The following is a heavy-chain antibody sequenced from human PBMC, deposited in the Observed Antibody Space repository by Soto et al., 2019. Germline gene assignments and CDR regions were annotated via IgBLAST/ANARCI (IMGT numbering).Heavy chain of an antibody. CDR2: ISYSGIT. CDR1: GGSISSGNYY. J-gene: IGHJ6*02. Sequence: TLSLTCTVSGGSISSGNYYWSWIRQPPGKGLEWIGYISYSGITYYNPSLKSRLTISVDTSKNQFSLKLSSVTAADTAVYYCARRPYYYYGMDVWGQGTTVTVSS. CDR3: ARRPYYYYGMDV. V-gene: IGHV4-30-4*01.